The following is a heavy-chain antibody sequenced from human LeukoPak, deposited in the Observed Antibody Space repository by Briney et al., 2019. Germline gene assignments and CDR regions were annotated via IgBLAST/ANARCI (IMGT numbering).Heavy chain of an antibody. J-gene: IGHJ6*03. V-gene: IGHV1-69*05. CDR3: ARSPTYDSSYYYYYMDV. Sequence: SVKVSCKASGGTFSSYAISWVRQAPGQGLEWMGGIIPIFGTANYAQKFQGRVTITTDESTSTAYMELSSLRSEDTAVYYCARSPTYDSSYYYYYMDVWGKGTTVTVSS. CDR2: IIPIFGTA. D-gene: IGHD3-22*01. CDR1: GGTFSSYA.